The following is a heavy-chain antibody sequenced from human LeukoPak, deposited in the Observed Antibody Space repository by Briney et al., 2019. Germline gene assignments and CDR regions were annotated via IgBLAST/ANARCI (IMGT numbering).Heavy chain of an antibody. CDR3: ARDQGYFYYYYYMDV. Sequence: QPGGSLRLSCAASGFTVSRNYMSWVRQAPGKGLEWVSVLYSDGSTYHADSVKGRFTISRDNAKNSLYLQMNSLRAEDTAVYYCARDQGYFYYYYYMDVWGKGTTVTVSS. V-gene: IGHV3-53*01. CDR2: LYSDGST. CDR1: GFTVSRNY. J-gene: IGHJ6*03.